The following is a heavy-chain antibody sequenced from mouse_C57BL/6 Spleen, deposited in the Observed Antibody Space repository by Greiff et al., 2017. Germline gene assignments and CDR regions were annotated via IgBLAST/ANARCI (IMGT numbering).Heavy chain of an antibody. D-gene: IGHD2-4*01. Sequence: QVQLQQSGPELVKPGASVKISCKASGYAFSSSWMNWVKQRPGKGLEWIGRIYPGDGDTNYNGKFKGKATLTADKSSSTAYMQLSSLTSEDSAVYFCARNHDYAFAYWGQGTLVTVSA. CDR1: GYAFSSSW. J-gene: IGHJ3*01. V-gene: IGHV1-82*01. CDR2: IYPGDGDT. CDR3: ARNHDYAFAY.